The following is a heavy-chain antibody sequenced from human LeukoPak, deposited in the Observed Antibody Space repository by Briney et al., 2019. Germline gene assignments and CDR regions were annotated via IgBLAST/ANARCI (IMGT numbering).Heavy chain of an antibody. J-gene: IGHJ4*02. CDR2: INPNSGGT. CDR3: ARDLGSLAAAGTRRDY. V-gene: IGHV1-2*06. CDR1: GYTFTGYY. D-gene: IGHD6-13*01. Sequence: ASVKVSCKASGYTFTGYYMHWVRQAPGQGLEWMGRINPNSGGTNYALKFQGRVTMTRDTSISTAYMELSRLRSDDTAAYYCARDLGSLAAAGTRRDYWGQGTLVTVSS.